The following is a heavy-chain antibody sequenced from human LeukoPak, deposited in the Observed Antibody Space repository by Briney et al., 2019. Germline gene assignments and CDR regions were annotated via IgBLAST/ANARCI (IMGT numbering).Heavy chain of an antibody. V-gene: IGHV4-34*01. D-gene: IGHD6-13*01. CDR1: GGSFSGYY. CDR2: INHSGST. J-gene: IGHJ5*02. Sequence: SETLSLTCAVYGGSFSGYYWSWIRQPPGKGLEWIGEINHSGSTNYNLSLKSRVTISVDTSKNQFSLKLSSVTAADTAVYYCARGRFRQLGWFDPWGQGTLVTVSS. CDR3: ARGRFRQLGWFDP.